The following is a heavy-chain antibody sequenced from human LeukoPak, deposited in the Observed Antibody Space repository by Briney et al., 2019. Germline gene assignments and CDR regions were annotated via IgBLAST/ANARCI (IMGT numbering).Heavy chain of an antibody. CDR1: GFTFSSYS. V-gene: IGHV3-21*01. CDR3: AKSFLSIAAAATDY. CDR2: INSSSSYK. J-gene: IGHJ4*02. D-gene: IGHD6-13*01. Sequence: GGSLRLSCAASGFTFSSYSMNWVRQAPGKGLEWVSSINSSSSYKYYADSVKGRFTISRDNTKNSLYLQMNSLRAEDTAVYYCAKSFLSIAAAATDYWGQGTLVTVSS.